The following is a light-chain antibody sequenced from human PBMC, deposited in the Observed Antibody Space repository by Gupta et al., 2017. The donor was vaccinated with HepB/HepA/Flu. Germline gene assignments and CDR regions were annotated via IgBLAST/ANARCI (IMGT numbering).Light chain of an antibody. J-gene: IGKJ1*01. Sequence: EIVLTQSPATLSLSPGERATLSCRASQSISSYLAWYQQKPGRAPRLLIYDVSNRATGIPARFSGSGSGTDFTLTISSLEAEDFAIYYCHQRSNWPRTFGQGTKVEIK. CDR3: HQRSNWPRT. CDR2: DVS. V-gene: IGKV3-11*01. CDR1: QSISSY.